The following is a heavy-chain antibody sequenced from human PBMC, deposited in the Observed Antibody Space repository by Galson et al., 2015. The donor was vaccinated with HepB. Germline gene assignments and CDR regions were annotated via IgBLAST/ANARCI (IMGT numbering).Heavy chain of an antibody. V-gene: IGHV6-1*01. D-gene: IGHD3-16*01. CDR1: GDSVSSNSAA. CDR3: ARDRELPLGEFGNWFDP. Sequence: CAISGDSVSSNSAAWNWIRQSPSRGLEWLGRTSYRSKWYNDYAVSVKSRITINPDTSKNQFSLQLNSVTPEDTAVYYCARDRELPLGEFGNWFDPWGQGTLVTVSS. CDR2: TSYRSKWYN. J-gene: IGHJ5*02.